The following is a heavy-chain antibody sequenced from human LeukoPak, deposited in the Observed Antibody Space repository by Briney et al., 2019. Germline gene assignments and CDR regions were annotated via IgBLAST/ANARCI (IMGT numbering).Heavy chain of an antibody. CDR3: AAGYNSGLAY. D-gene: IGHD5-24*01. CDR2: ISSSSSYI. Sequence: GGSLRLSCAASGFTFSSYSMNWVRQAPGKWLEWVSSISSSSSYIYYADSVKGRFTISRDNAKNSLYLQMNSLRAEDTAVYYCAAGYNSGLAYWGQGTLVTVSS. J-gene: IGHJ4*02. CDR1: GFTFSSYS. V-gene: IGHV3-21*01.